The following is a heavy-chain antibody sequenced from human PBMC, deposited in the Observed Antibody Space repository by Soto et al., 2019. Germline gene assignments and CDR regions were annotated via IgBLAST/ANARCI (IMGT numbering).Heavy chain of an antibody. Sequence: PGGSLRLSCAASGFTFSNAWMIWVRQAPGKGLEWVGRIKSKSDGGTTDYAAPVKGRVAISRDDSSNTLYLQMNSLKTEDTAVYYCTTEHAVFGVVIVPFDYWGQGTLVTVSS. V-gene: IGHV3-15*01. CDR3: TTEHAVFGVVIVPFDY. CDR1: GFTFSNAW. J-gene: IGHJ4*02. CDR2: IKSKSDGGTT. D-gene: IGHD3-3*01.